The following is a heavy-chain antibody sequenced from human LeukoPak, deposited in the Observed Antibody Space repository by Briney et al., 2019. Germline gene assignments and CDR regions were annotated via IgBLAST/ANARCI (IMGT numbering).Heavy chain of an antibody. J-gene: IGHJ4*02. Sequence: HPGGSLRLSCAASGFTFSSYGMHWVRQAPGKGLEWVAVIWYDGSNKYYADSVKGRFTISRDNSKNTLYLQMNSLRAEDTAVYYCAKATVTTGGVDYWGQGTLVTVSS. CDR3: AKATVTTGGVDY. V-gene: IGHV3-30*02. CDR1: GFTFSSYG. CDR2: IWYDGSNK. D-gene: IGHD4-17*01.